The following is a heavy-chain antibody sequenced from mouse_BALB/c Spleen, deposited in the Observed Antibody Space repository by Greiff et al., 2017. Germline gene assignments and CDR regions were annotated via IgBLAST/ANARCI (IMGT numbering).Heavy chain of an antibody. V-gene: IGHV1-55*01. J-gene: IGHJ3*01. CDR2: IYPGSVST. CDR3: ARGGYDAWFAY. Sequence: QVQLQQPGAELVKPGTSVKLSCKASGYNFTSYWINWVKLRPGQGLEWIGDIYPGSVSTNYNEKFKSKATLTVDTSSSTAYMQLSSLASEDSALYYCARGGYDAWFAYWGQGTLVTVSA. D-gene: IGHD2-2*01. CDR1: GYNFTSYW.